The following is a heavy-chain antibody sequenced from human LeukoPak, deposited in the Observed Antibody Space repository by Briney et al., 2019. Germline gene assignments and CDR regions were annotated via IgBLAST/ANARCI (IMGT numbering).Heavy chain of an antibody. CDR3: ARDPCGADCHDEYFQY. CDR2: ISSSSSTI. J-gene: IGHJ1*01. V-gene: IGHV3-48*01. D-gene: IGHD2-21*02. Sequence: PGGSLRLSCAASGFTFSSYGMTWVRQAPGKGLEWVSYISSSSSTIYYADSVKGRFTISRDNAKNSLYLQLNSLRAEDTAVYYCARDPCGADCHDEYFQYWGQGTLVTVSS. CDR1: GFTFSSYG.